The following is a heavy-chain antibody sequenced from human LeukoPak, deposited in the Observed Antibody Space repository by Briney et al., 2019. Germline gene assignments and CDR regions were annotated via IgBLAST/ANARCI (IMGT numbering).Heavy chain of an antibody. CDR2: INHSGST. Sequence: SETLSLTCAVYGGSFSGYYWSWIRQPPGKGLEWIGEINHSGSTNYNPSLKSRVTISVDTSKDQFSLKLSSVTAADTAVYYCARGVRYYYYYGMDVWGQGTTVTVSS. CDR3: ARGVRYYYYYGMDV. J-gene: IGHJ6*02. CDR1: GGSFSGYY. V-gene: IGHV4-34*01.